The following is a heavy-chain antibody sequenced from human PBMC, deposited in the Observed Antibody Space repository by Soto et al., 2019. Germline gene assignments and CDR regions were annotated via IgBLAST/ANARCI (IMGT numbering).Heavy chain of an antibody. CDR2: TYYRSKWYS. CDR3: TRDGYSSSYDFDY. CDR1: GDSVSDNSAA. D-gene: IGHD6-6*01. Sequence: QVQLQQSGPGLVKPSQTLSLTCAISGDSVSDNSAAWNWIRQSPSRGLEWLGRTYYRSKWYSDYAVSVRSRITINSDTSKNQFSLQLNSVTPEDTAVYYCTRDGYSSSYDFDYWGQGTLVTVSS. V-gene: IGHV6-1*01. J-gene: IGHJ4*02.